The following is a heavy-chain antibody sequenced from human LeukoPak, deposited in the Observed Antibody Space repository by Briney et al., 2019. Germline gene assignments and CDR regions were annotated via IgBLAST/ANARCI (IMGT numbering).Heavy chain of an antibody. CDR2: IIPIFGTA. D-gene: IGHD3-3*01. J-gene: IGHJ4*02. Sequence: SVKVSCKASGGTFSSYAISWVRQAPGQGLEWMGGIIPIFGTANYAQKFQGRVTITTDESTSTAYMELSSLRSEDTAVYYCAREVFGVATYFDYWGQGTLVTVSS. V-gene: IGHV1-69*05. CDR1: GGTFSSYA. CDR3: AREVFGVATYFDY.